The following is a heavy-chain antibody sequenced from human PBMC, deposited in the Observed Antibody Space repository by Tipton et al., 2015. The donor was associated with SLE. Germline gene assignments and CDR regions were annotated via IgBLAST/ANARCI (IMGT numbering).Heavy chain of an antibody. CDR3: ARERLAAAGN. V-gene: IGHV4-34*01. CDR1: GGSFSGYY. J-gene: IGHJ4*02. D-gene: IGHD6-13*01. Sequence: LRLSCPVYGGSFSGYYWSWIRQPPGKGLEWIGEINHSGSTNYNPSLKSRVTISVDTSKNQFSLKLSSVTAADTAVYYCARERLAAAGNWGQGTLVTVSS. CDR2: INHSGST.